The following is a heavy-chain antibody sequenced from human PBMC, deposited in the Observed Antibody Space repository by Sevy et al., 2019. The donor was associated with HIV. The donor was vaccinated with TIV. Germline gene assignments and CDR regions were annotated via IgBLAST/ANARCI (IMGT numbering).Heavy chain of an antibody. D-gene: IGHD5-18*01. CDR3: ARDRVREDYSYGAFDY. Sequence: ASVKVSCKASGYTFSHYYLHWLRLAPGQGLAWMGWINPKTGATKYAQRFQGRVTLSRATSITTAYMELSSLRSDDAALFYCARDRVREDYSYGAFDYWGQGTLVTVSS. CDR2: INPKTGAT. CDR1: GYTFSHYY. J-gene: IGHJ4*02. V-gene: IGHV1-2*02.